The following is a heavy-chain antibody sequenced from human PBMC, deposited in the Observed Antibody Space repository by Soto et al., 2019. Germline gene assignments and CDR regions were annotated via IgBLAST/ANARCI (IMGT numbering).Heavy chain of an antibody. J-gene: IGHJ4*02. V-gene: IGHV3-30*18. CDR1: GFTFSNYG. Sequence: GGSLRLSCAASGFTFSNYGMHWVRQAPGKGLEWVIVISYDGNVAYYADSVKGRFTISRDNSKNTLYLQMNSLRTEDTAMYYSAKEGPITNWYFDYWGQGTLVTVS. CDR2: ISYDGNVA. CDR3: AKEGPITNWYFDY. D-gene: IGHD1-1*01.